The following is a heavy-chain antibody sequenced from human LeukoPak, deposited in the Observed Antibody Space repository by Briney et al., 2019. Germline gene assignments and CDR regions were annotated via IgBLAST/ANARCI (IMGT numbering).Heavy chain of an antibody. CDR3: ATTPYCSSTSCYESRWFDP. D-gene: IGHD2-2*01. V-gene: IGHV4-30-2*01. Sequence: SETLSLTCTVSGGSISSGGYYWSWIRQPPGKGLEWIGYIYHSGSTYYNPSLKSRVTISVDRSKNQFSLKLSSVTAADTAVYYCATTPYCSSTSCYESRWFDPWGQGTLVTVSS. CDR1: GGSISSGGYY. CDR2: IYHSGST. J-gene: IGHJ5*02.